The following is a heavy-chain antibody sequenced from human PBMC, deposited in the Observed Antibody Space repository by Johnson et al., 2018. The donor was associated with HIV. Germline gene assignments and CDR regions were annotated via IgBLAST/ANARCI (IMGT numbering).Heavy chain of an antibody. V-gene: IGHV3-11*01. D-gene: IGHD3-3*01. CDR1: GFVFSDSH. CDR2: VSSGGSSI. Sequence: VQLVESGGALVKPGGSLRLSRVASGFVFSDSHMSWIRQAPGKGLEWISYVSSGGSSIYYADSVRGRFTISRDNAKNSLFLQLNRLRAEDTALYYCARGTVFGEVDAFDIWGQGTVVTISS. J-gene: IGHJ3*02. CDR3: ARGTVFGEVDAFDI.